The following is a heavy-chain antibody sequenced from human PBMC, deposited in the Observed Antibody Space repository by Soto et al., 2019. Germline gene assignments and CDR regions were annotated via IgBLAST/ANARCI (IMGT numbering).Heavy chain of an antibody. CDR1: VFTSSG. V-gene: IGHV1-18*04. CDR2: ISTHNGNT. J-gene: IGHJ3*01. CDR3: AREGILGPFDAYDL. Sequence: ASVKVSCKASVFTSSGISWVRQAPGQGLEWLGSISTHNGNTIYGQKFQGRVIMTIETSTTTVYMELRSLNSDDTAVYFCAREGILGPFDAYDLWGQGTPVTVSS. D-gene: IGHD3-3*01.